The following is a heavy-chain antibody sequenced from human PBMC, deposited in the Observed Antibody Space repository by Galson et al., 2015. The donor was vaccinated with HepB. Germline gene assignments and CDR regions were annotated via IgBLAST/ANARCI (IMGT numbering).Heavy chain of an antibody. CDR2: IIPIFGTA. V-gene: IGHV1-69*13. Sequence: SVKVSCKASGGTFSSYAISWVRQAPGQGLEWMGGIIPIFGTANYAQKFQGRVTITADESTSTAYMELSSLRSEDTAVYYCARDMAHIVVVTAYYYGMDVWGQGTTVTVSS. J-gene: IGHJ6*02. CDR3: ARDMAHIVVVTAYYYGMDV. D-gene: IGHD2-21*02. CDR1: GGTFSSYA.